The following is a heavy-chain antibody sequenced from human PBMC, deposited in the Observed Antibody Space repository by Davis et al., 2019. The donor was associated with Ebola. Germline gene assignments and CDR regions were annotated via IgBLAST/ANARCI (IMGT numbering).Heavy chain of an antibody. D-gene: IGHD2-8*02. CDR3: ARDRSGFDY. Sequence: SETLSLTCTVSGGSISSSSYYWGWIRQPPGKGLEWIGSIYYSGSTYYNPSLKSRVTISVDTSKNQFSLKLSSVTAADTAVYYCARDRSGFDYWGQGTLVTVSS. J-gene: IGHJ4*02. CDR2: IYYSGST. CDR1: GGSISSSSYY. V-gene: IGHV4-39*07.